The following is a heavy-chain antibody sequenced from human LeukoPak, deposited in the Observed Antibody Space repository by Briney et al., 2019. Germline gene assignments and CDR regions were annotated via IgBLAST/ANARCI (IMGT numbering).Heavy chain of an antibody. Sequence: EGSLRLSCAASGFTFSTHAMSWVRQAPGKGLEWVSSISGSGGSTYYAAPVKGRFTISRDNPKNTVYLQMNSLRAEDTAVYYCAKGSGFYDSSAYDYWGQGALVTVSS. J-gene: IGHJ4*02. D-gene: IGHD3-22*01. V-gene: IGHV3-23*01. CDR3: AKGSGFYDSSAYDY. CDR1: GFTFSTHA. CDR2: ISGSGGST.